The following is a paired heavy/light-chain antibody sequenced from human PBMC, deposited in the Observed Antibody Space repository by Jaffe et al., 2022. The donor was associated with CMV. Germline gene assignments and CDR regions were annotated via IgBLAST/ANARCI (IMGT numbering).Light chain of an antibody. CDR2: LNSDGSH. J-gene: IGLJ2*01. Sequence: QLVLTQSPSASASLGASVKFTCTLSSGHSSYAIAWHQQQPEKGPRFLMKLNSDGSHNKGDGIPDRFSGSSSGAERYLTISSLQSEDEADYYCQTWDSGIQVFGGGTKLTVL. V-gene: IGLV4-69*01. CDR1: SGHSSYA. CDR3: QTWDSGIQV.
Heavy chain of an antibody. V-gene: IGHV4-39*01. J-gene: IGHJ4*02. CDR3: ARQILTGHYPDEFDY. D-gene: IGHD3-9*01. CDR2: IYYTGTM. CDR1: GASISSTSYY. Sequence: QLQLQESGPGLVKPSETLSLTCSVSGASISSTSYYWGCIRQPPGKGLEWVGNIYYTGTMFYNPSLKSRVTISVDTSKNQFSLKLSSVTAADTAVYYCARQILTGHYPDEFDYWGQGMLVTVSS.